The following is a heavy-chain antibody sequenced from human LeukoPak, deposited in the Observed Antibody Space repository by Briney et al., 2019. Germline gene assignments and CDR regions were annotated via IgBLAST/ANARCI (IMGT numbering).Heavy chain of an antibody. V-gene: IGHV1-69*04. CDR3: ARTNYYDSSGSQGPGTFYYGLDV. CDR2: IIPILDIA. J-gene: IGHJ6*02. CDR1: GGTFSSYG. D-gene: IGHD3-22*01. Sequence: SVKVSCKAAGGTFSSYGITWVRQAPGQRLEWMGRIIPILDIANYAQKFQDRVTITADKSTSTAYMELSSLRSEDTAVYFCARTNYYDSSGSQGPGTFYYGLDVWGQGTTVTVSS.